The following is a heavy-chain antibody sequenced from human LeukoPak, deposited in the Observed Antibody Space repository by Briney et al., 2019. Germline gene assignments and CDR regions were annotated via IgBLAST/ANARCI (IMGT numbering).Heavy chain of an antibody. D-gene: IGHD2-2*01. J-gene: IGHJ3*02. CDR3: ASIEYLDAFDI. V-gene: IGHV4-34*01. CDR1: GGSFSGYY. Sequence: SETLSLTCAVYGGSFSGYYWSWVRQPPGKGLEWIGEINHSGSTNYDPSLKSRVTISVDTSKNQFSLKLSSVTAADTAVYYCASIEYLDAFDIWGQGTMVTVSS. CDR2: INHSGST.